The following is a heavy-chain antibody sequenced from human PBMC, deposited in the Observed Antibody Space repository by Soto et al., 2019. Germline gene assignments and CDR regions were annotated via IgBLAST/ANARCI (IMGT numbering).Heavy chain of an antibody. D-gene: IGHD2-15*01. CDR3: ARASCSGGSCYFDFDY. J-gene: IGHJ4*02. CDR2: IYHSGST. Sequence: HPPWKGLEWIGEIYHSGSTNYNPSLKSRVTISVDKSKNQFSLKLSSVTAADTAVYYCARASCSGGSCYFDFDYWGQGTLVTVSS. V-gene: IGHV4-4*02.